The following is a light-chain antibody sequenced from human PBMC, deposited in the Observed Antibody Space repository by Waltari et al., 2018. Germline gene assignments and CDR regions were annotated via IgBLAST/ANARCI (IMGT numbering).Light chain of an antibody. CDR2: KAS. CDR3: QQYNSYHIFT. CDR1: QNINSW. Sequence: DTQMTQSPSTLSASVGDSVTITCRPSQNINSWLAWYQQKPGKAPKLLIYKASSLETGVPSRFSGSESGTEFTLTINSLQPDDFATYYCQQYNSYHIFTFGPGTKVEI. V-gene: IGKV1-5*03. J-gene: IGKJ3*01.